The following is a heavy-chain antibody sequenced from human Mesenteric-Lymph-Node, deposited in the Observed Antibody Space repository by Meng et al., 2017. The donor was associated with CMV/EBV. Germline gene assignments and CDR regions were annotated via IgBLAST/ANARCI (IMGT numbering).Heavy chain of an antibody. CDR2: IAGGDTT. V-gene: IGHV3-53*01. J-gene: IGHJ3*01. CDR3: ARPHSSQYSRAFDV. Sequence: GGSLRLSCVVSGLSVSSNYMGWVRQAPGKGLEWLLGIAGGDTTYFADSVRGRFTISTDNSKNMLYLQMYSLRAEDTAVYYCARPHSSQYSRAFDVWGQGTMVTVSS. D-gene: IGHD5-18*01. CDR1: GLSVSSNY.